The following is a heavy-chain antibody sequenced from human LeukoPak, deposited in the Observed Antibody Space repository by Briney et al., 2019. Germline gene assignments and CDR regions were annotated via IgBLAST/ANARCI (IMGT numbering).Heavy chain of an antibody. V-gene: IGHV4-59*08. J-gene: IGHJ3*02. D-gene: IGHD1-26*01. CDR2: NSGST. CDR1: GDSIGSYF. CDR3: ARGRGYGGNYLRSFDI. Sequence: PSETLSLTCTVSGDSIGSYFWSWIRQPPGKGLEWIGYNSGSTNYNPSLKSRVTILLDRFKNQFSLKLSSVTAADTAIYYCARGRGYGGNYLRSFDIWGQGTMVTVSS.